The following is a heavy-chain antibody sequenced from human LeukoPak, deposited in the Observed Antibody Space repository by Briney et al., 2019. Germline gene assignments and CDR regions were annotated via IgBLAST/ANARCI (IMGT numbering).Heavy chain of an antibody. CDR2: IYYSGST. CDR1: Y. J-gene: IGHJ4*02. V-gene: IGHV4-31*02. D-gene: IGHD3-10*01. Sequence: YWSWVRQXPGKGLEWIGYIYYSGSTYYNPSLRSRVTISVDTSKNQFSLKLSSVTAADTAVYYCARVSSDGAFDYWGQGTLVTVSS. CDR3: ARVSSDGAFDY.